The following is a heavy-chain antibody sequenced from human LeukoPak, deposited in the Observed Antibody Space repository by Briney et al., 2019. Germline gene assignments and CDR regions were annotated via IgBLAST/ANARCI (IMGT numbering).Heavy chain of an antibody. V-gene: IGHV3-74*01. Sequence: GGSLRLSCEASGFTFSSYWMNWVRQAPGKGPVWVSRIISDGSRTSYADSVKGRFTISRDNAKNTLYLQMNSLRAEDTAVYYCAKVGSSGWPLYYMDVWGKGTTVTVSS. CDR2: IISDGSRT. CDR1: GFTFSSYW. CDR3: AKVGSSGWPLYYMDV. D-gene: IGHD6-19*01. J-gene: IGHJ6*03.